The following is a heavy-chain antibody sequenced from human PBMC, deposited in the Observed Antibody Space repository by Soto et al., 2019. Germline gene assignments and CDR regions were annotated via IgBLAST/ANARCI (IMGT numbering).Heavy chain of an antibody. J-gene: IGHJ6*02. CDR2: VNPNLGNA. CDR1: GGTLHRYS. D-gene: IGHD4-17*01. CDR3: ASSRLRTTVVTPEFDAVYYYYGMDV. Sequence: VQLVQAGGEVEKPGAPGEGPLQGSGGTLHRYSINLVPQAPWPRPELMGRVNPNLGNANYAQEFQGRVTITADESTSTAYMELSSLRSEDTAVYYCASSRLRTTVVTPEFDAVYYYYGMDVWGQGTTVTVSS. V-gene: IGHV1-69*02.